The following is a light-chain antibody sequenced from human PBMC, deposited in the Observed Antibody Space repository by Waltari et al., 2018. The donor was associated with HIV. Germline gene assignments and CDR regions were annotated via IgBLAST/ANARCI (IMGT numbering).Light chain of an antibody. Sequence: DIQMTQSPSTLSASIGDRVTIPCRASQNVNNWLAWYQQKPGKAPNLLIYKTSSLKSGVPSRFSGSGSGTEFTLTISSLQPDDFATYYCQQYNSYSLFTFGPGTKVDIK. J-gene: IGKJ3*01. CDR2: KTS. CDR1: QNVNNW. V-gene: IGKV1-5*03. CDR3: QQYNSYSLFT.